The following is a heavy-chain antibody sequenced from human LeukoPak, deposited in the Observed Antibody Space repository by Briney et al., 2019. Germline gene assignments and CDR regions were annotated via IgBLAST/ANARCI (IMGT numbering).Heavy chain of an antibody. CDR1: GYSVSSGYY. V-gene: IGHV4-38-2*01. D-gene: IGHD6-13*01. CDR2: IYHSGST. Sequence: PSETLSLTCAVSGYSVSSGYYWGWIRQPPGKGLEWTGSIYHSGSTYYNPSLKSRVTISVDTSKNQFSLKLSSVTAADTAVYYCARGSRWYGPEEYWGQGTLVTVSS. J-gene: IGHJ4*02. CDR3: ARGSRWYGPEEY.